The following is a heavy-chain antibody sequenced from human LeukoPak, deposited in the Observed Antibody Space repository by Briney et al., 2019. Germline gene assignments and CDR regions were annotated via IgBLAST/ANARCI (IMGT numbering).Heavy chain of an antibody. CDR2: ISAYNGNT. CDR1: GYTFTSYG. V-gene: IGHV1-18*01. CDR3: ARTYYYGSGIQYYFDY. Sequence: ASVKVSCKASGYTFTSYGISWVRQAPGQGLEWMGWISAYNGNTNYAQKLQGRVTMTTDTSTSTAYMELRSLRSNDTAVYYCARTYYYGSGIQYYFDYWGQGTLVTVSS. D-gene: IGHD3-10*01. J-gene: IGHJ4*02.